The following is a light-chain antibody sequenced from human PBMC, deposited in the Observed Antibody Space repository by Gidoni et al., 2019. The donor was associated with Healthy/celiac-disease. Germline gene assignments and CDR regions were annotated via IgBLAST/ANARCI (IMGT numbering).Light chain of an antibody. J-gene: IGKJ1*01. Sequence: DIQMTQSPSSLSASVGDRGTITCQASQDISNNLNWYQQKPGKAPKLLIYDASNLEAGVPSRFSGSGSGTDFTFTISSPQPEDIATYYCQQYDNLPRTFGQGTKVEIK. CDR2: DAS. V-gene: IGKV1-33*01. CDR3: QQYDNLPRT. CDR1: QDISNN.